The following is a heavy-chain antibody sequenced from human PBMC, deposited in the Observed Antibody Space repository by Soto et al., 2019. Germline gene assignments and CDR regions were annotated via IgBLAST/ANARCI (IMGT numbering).Heavy chain of an antibody. J-gene: IGHJ4*02. CDR1: GFTFSTYG. D-gene: IGHD3-16*01. V-gene: IGHV3-33*03. CDR3: AKDRGWGGGGGTVDY. Sequence: QVQLVESGGGVVQPGRSLRLSCAASGFTFSTYGMHWVRVRQAPGKGLEWVAVIWNDGSTTYYGDSGKGRFTISRDNSKNTVYLQMNSLRTEDTAIYYCAKDRGWGGGGGTVDYWGQGTLVTVSS. CDR2: IWNDGSTT.